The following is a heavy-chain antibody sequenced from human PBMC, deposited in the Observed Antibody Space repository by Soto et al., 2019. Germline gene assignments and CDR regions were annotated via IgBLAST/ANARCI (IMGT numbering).Heavy chain of an antibody. Sequence: QVQLQESGPGLVKPSETLSVTCTVSGGSVTGFYWSWIRQPPGKVLEWIGYIFHIGSSNYQPSLTSRVTISVDTSNIRISLRLTSVTAADTAVYYGARASGLGVAHIDYWGQGTLVTVSA. V-gene: IGHV4-59*02. D-gene: IGHD6-19*01. CDR3: ARASGLGVAHIDY. CDR2: IFHIGSS. CDR1: GGSVTGFY. J-gene: IGHJ4*02.